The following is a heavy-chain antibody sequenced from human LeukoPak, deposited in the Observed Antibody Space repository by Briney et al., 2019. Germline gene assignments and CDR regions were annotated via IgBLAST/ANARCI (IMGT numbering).Heavy chain of an antibody. D-gene: IGHD1-26*01. CDR2: INPNSGGT. CDR1: GYTFTGYY. Sequence: EASVKVSCKASGYTFTGYYMHWVRQAPGQGLEWMGWINPNSGGTNYAQKFQGRVTMTRDTSISTAYMELSRLRSDDTAVYYCARERVGATVRRRAFDIWGQGTMVTVSS. J-gene: IGHJ3*02. CDR3: ARERVGATVRRRAFDI. V-gene: IGHV1-2*02.